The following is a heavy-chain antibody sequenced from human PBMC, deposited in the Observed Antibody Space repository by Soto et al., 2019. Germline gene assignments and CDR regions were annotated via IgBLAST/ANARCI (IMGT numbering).Heavy chain of an antibody. J-gene: IGHJ5*02. D-gene: IGHD2-2*01. CDR3: ARVVPGAEAWFGP. CDR1: GYTFSNYG. Sequence: QVQLVQSGGEVKRPGASVKVSCKTSGYTFSNYGITWVRQAPGQPLEWLGRISLYSDGTNYAQKFQGRVSMTTDTSKTTAYMELRSLRSDDTDVYYCARVVPGAEAWFGPWGQGTLVTVSS. V-gene: IGHV1-18*01. CDR2: ISLYSDGT.